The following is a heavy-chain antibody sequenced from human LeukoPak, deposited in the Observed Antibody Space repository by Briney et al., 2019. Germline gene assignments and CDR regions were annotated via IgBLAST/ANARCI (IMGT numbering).Heavy chain of an antibody. CDR3: ARVHPGGWWFFDY. CDR2: ISTSGSPI. J-gene: IGHJ4*02. Sequence: GGSLRLSCAASGFTFSSYEMNWVRQAPGKGLEWVSYISTSGSPIYYADSVKGRFTISRDNAKNSLYLQMNSLRAEDTAVYYCARVHPGGWWFFDYWGQGTLVTVSS. D-gene: IGHD6-19*01. V-gene: IGHV3-48*03. CDR1: GFTFSSYE.